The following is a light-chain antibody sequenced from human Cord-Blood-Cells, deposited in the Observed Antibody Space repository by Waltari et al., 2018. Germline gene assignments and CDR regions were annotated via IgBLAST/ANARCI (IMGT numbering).Light chain of an antibody. CDR1: QSISSY. J-gene: IGKJ2*03. CDR3: QQSYSTPYS. Sequence: DIQMTQSPSSMSASVGDRVTITCRASQSISSYLNWYQQKPGKAPKLLIYAASSLQSGVPSSVSGSGSGTDFTLTISSLQSEDFATYYCQQSYSTPYSFGQGTKLEIK. CDR2: AAS. V-gene: IGKV1-39*01.